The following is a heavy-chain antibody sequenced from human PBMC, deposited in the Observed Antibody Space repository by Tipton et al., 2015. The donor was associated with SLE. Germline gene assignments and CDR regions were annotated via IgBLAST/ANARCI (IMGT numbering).Heavy chain of an antibody. J-gene: IGHJ4*02. D-gene: IGHD5-24*01. CDR1: GCSFTSYW. Sequence: VQLVQSGAEVKKPGESLKISCKGSGCSFTSYWIGWVRQMPGKGLEWMGIIYPGDSDTRYSPSFQGQVTISADKSISTAYLQWSSLKASDTAMYYCAGCPRTVEMAPILDYWGQGTLVTVSS. CDR3: AGCPRTVEMAPILDY. CDR2: IYPGDSDT. V-gene: IGHV5-51*01.